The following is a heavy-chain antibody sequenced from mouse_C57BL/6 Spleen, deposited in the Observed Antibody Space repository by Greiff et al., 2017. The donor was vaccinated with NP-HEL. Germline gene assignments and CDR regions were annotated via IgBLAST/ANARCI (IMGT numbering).Heavy chain of an antibody. CDR1: GYTFTSYW. CDR3: ARAWTTWENFDY. J-gene: IGHJ2*01. Sequence: VQLQQSGAELAKPGASVKLSCKASGYTFTSYWMHWVKQRPGQGLEWIGYINPSSGYTKYNQKFKDKATLTADKSSSTAYMQLSSLTYEDYSVYYCARAWTTWENFDYWGQGTTLTVSS. CDR2: INPSSGYT. D-gene: IGHD5-5*01. V-gene: IGHV1-7*01.